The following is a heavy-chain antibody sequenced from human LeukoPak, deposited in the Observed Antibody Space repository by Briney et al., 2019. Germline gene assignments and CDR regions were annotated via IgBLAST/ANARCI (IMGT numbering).Heavy chain of an antibody. Sequence: PGGSLRLSCAASGFTFRTYAMNRVRQAPGKGLEWVSSVSGNGVNTYYADSVRGRFTVSRDNSRNTVYLQVNNLRAEDTAIFYCAKEVTSFGYRGVDFWGQGTLVTVSS. V-gene: IGHV3-23*01. CDR3: AKEVTSFGYRGVDF. CDR1: GFTFRTYA. D-gene: IGHD5-18*01. J-gene: IGHJ4*02. CDR2: VSGNGVNT.